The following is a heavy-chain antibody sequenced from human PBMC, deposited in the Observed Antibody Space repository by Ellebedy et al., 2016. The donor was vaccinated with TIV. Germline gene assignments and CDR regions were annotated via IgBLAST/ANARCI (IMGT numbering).Heavy chain of an antibody. D-gene: IGHD5-18*01. Sequence: SETLSLTCTVSGGSISNYYWSWIRQPPGKGLEWIGYIFYSGSTHYNPSLKSRVTISVDTSKNQFSLNLNSVTAADTAAYYCARGGTFSHGLWYFDYWGQGTLVTVSS. V-gene: IGHV4-59*12. J-gene: IGHJ4*02. CDR3: ARGGTFSHGLWYFDY. CDR2: IFYSGST. CDR1: GGSISNYY.